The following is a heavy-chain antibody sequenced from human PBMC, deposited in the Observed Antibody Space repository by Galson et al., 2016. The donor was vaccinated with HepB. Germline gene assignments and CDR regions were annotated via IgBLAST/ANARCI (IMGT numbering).Heavy chain of an antibody. CDR3: ARDSNDSWRIYNAFDI. J-gene: IGHJ3*02. D-gene: IGHD3-3*01. CDR1: GASVSTDTYS. CDR2: LYYSGST. V-gene: IGHV4-39*07. Sequence: SETLSLTCSVSGASVSTDTYSWTWIRQPPGKGLECIASLYYSGSTNYNPSLKSRVTISVDTSKNQFSLKLSSVTAADTAVYYCARDSNDSWRIYNAFDIWGQGTMVTVSS.